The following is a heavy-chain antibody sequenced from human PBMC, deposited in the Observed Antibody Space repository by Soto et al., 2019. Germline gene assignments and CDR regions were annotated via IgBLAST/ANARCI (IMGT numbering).Heavy chain of an antibody. CDR1: GFDFNTYG. D-gene: IGHD2-15*01. J-gene: IGHJ5*02. Sequence: QVQLVQSGGGVVQPGRSLRLSCAASGFDFNTYGLHWVRQAPGKGLEWVAGISFDGGNQYYADSVKGRFTISRDKSNNTLYLQMNSLGGEDTATYYCAKDSSVTAACSGGWFDPWGQGTLVIVSS. V-gene: IGHV3-30*18. CDR3: AKDSSVTAACSGGWFDP. CDR2: ISFDGGNQ.